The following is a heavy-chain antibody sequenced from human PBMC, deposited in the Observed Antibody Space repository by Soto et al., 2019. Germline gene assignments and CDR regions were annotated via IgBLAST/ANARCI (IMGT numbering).Heavy chain of an antibody. Sequence: GGSLRFSCAASGFTFSSYGMHWVRQAPGKGLEWVAVIWYDGSNKYYADSVKGRFTISRDNSKNTLYLQMNSLRAEDTAVYYCARESGLELRIRWFDPWGQGTLVTVSS. V-gene: IGHV3-33*01. J-gene: IGHJ5*02. D-gene: IGHD1-7*01. CDR3: ARESGLELRIRWFDP. CDR2: IWYDGSNK. CDR1: GFTFSSYG.